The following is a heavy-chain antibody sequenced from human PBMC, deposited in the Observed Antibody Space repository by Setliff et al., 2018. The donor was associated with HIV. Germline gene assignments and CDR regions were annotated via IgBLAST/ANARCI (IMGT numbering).Heavy chain of an antibody. V-gene: IGHV4-34*01. D-gene: IGHD4-17*01. J-gene: IGHJ4*02. CDR2: FRRSGNT. Sequence: SETLSLTCAVYGGSFSGYFWSWIRQSPGKGLEWIGEFRRSGNTNINPSLKSRVTISGDSTKNQISLKFTSVTAADTVVSYSAGVTYGGRGENYFDWWGQGTLVTVSS. CDR3: AGVTYGGRGENYFDW. CDR1: GGSFSGYF.